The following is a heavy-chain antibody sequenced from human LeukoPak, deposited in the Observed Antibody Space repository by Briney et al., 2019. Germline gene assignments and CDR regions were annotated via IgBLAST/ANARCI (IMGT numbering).Heavy chain of an antibody. CDR1: GGSISSGSYY. J-gene: IGHJ4*02. CDR2: MYNSGST. V-gene: IGHV4-61*02. Sequence: SQTLSLTCNVSGGSISSGSYYWSWIRQPAGKGLEWIGRMYNSGSTNYNPSLKSRVTISVDASKNQCTLKLSSVTAADTAVYYCARVAVTTVTKLDYWGQGTLVIVSS. D-gene: IGHD4-11*01. CDR3: ARVAVTTVTKLDY.